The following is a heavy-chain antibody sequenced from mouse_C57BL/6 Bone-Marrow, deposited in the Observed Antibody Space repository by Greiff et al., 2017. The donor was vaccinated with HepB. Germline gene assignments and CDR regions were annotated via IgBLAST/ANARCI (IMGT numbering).Heavy chain of an antibody. V-gene: IGHV1-74*01. J-gene: IGHJ3*01. CDR1: GYTFTSYW. Sequence: QVQLKQPGAELVKPGASVKVSCKASGYTFTSYWMHWVKQRPGQGLEWIGRIHPSDSDTNYNQKFKGKATLTVDKSSSTAYMQLSSLISEDSAVYYCAIDRQLRPFAYWGQGTLVTVSA. CDR3: AIDRQLRPFAY. D-gene: IGHD3-2*02. CDR2: IHPSDSDT.